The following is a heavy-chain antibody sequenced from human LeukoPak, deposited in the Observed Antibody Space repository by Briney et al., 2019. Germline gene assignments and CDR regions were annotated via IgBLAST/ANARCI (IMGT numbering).Heavy chain of an antibody. Sequence: GESLKISCKGSGYNFGGYWIGWVRQMPGKGLDWMGIIHCGGSETKYSPSFQGQVTFSVDKSINTAYRQWSSRKASDSAKYYCARVPCRNLYQYYGLDVWGQGTTVTVSS. CDR1: GYNFGGYW. V-gene: IGHV5-51*01. CDR3: ARVPCRNLYQYYGLDV. J-gene: IGHJ6*02. D-gene: IGHD1-14*01. CDR2: IHCGGSET.